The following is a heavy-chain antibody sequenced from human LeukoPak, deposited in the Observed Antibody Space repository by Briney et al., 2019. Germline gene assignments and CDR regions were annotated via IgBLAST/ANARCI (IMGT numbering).Heavy chain of an antibody. CDR3: ARLLSTGTGGRGYCDY. Sequence: PSETLSLTCTVSAGSISSSSYYWGWIRQPPGKGLEWTGSISYSGSTSYNPSFKSRITISVDTSKTQFSLNLISVTAADTAVYYCARLLSTGTGGRGYCDYWGQGTLVTVST. J-gene: IGHJ4*02. V-gene: IGHV4-39*01. D-gene: IGHD1-1*01. CDR1: AGSISSSSYY. CDR2: ISYSGST.